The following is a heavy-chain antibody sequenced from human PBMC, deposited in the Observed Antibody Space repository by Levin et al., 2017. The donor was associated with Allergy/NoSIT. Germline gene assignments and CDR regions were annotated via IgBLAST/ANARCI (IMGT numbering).Heavy chain of an antibody. CDR2: IYYSGSA. D-gene: IGHD5-24*01. CDR1: GGSISTNSYY. V-gene: IGHV4-39*07. J-gene: IGHJ6*02. Sequence: SETLSLTCTVSGGSISTNSYYWGWIRQPPGKGLQWLGNIYYSGSAYYTPSLRSRVTISVDTSKNQFSLRLSSVTAADTAVYYCARDEMLHEIQYYYGIDVWGQGIPVTVSS. CDR3: ARDEMLHEIQYYYGIDV.